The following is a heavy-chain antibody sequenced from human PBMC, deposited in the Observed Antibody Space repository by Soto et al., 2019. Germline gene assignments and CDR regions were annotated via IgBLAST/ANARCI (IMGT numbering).Heavy chain of an antibody. V-gene: IGHV4-59*01. CDR3: ARVGYSSGWYRGYYYGMDV. CDR2: IYYSGST. Sequence: TSETLSLTCTVSGGSISSYYWSWIRQPPGKGLEWIGYIYYSGSTNYNPSLKSRVTISVGTSKNQFSLKLSSVTAADTAVYYCARVGYSSGWYRGYYYGMDVWGQGTTVTVSS. D-gene: IGHD6-19*01. CDR1: GGSISSYY. J-gene: IGHJ6*02.